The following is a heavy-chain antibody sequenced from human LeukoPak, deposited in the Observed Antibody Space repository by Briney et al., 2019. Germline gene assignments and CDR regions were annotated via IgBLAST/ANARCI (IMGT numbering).Heavy chain of an antibody. J-gene: IGHJ4*02. Sequence: ASVKVSCKASGYTFTSYDINWVRQATGQGLEWMGWMNPNSGNTGYAQKFQGRVTITRNTSISTAYMELSSLRAEATAVYYCARRAGAYSHPYDYWGQGTLVTVSS. CDR2: MNPNSGNT. CDR1: GYTFTSYD. V-gene: IGHV1-8*03. CDR3: ARRAGAYSHPYDY. D-gene: IGHD4/OR15-4a*01.